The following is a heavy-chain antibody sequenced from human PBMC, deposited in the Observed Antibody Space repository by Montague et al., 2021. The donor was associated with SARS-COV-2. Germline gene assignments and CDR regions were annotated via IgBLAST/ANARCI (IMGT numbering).Heavy chain of an antibody. Sequence: SLRLSCPASGFTFSTHDMHWDRQAPGKGLEWVAAISTDGSNQDFADSVKGRFTISRDNSKDTLYIQMNSLRVDDTAIYYCATRPPYFARPPVPLLDFWGQGTLVIVSS. V-gene: IGHV3-30*04. CDR2: ISTDGSNQ. CDR3: ATRPPYFARPPVPLLDF. J-gene: IGHJ4*02. CDR1: GFTFSTHD. D-gene: IGHD1-14*01.